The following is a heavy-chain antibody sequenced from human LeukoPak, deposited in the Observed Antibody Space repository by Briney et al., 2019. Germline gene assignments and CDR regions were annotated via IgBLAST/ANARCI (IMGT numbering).Heavy chain of an antibody. V-gene: IGHV4-30-4*01. Sequence: SETLSLTCIASGAFISTGDYYWSWIRQSPEKGLEWIGYIYFSGTTSYNPSLKSRVTISVHTSRNQFSLKLTSVTAADTAVYYCARGPNYVWGSYQYFDYWGQGTLVTVSS. J-gene: IGHJ4*02. CDR1: GAFISTGDYY. CDR3: ARGPNYVWGSYQYFDY. CDR2: IYFSGTT. D-gene: IGHD3-16*02.